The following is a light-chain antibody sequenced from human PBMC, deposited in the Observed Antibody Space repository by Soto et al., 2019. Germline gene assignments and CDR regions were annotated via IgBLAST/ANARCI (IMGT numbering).Light chain of an antibody. CDR3: QHYYGYSWT. J-gene: IGKJ1*01. V-gene: IGKV1-5*03. CDR2: KAS. Sequence: DIQMTQSPSTLSPSVGDRVTITCRCSQSISDWLAWFQQKPGKAPKVLIYKASNLESGVPPRFSGTGSGTEFTLTISSLQSDDFATYYCQHYYGYSWTFGQGTKVDIK. CDR1: QSISDW.